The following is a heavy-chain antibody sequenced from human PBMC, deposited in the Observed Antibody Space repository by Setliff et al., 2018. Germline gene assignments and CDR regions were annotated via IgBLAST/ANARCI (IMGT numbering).Heavy chain of an antibody. D-gene: IGHD2-8*01. CDR3: AKEHVVISFVTNTHHHYGMDV. J-gene: IGHJ6*02. CDR2: IYTDGTT. V-gene: IGHV4-61*02. Sequence: PSETLSLTCTVSGASLRSGSNYWGWFRQPAGKGLEWVGRIYTDGTTNYNPSLKSRVFISADTSMNHFSLRMTSVSAADTAVYYCAKEHVVISFVTNTHHHYGMDVWGQGTTVTVSS. CDR1: GASLRSGSNY.